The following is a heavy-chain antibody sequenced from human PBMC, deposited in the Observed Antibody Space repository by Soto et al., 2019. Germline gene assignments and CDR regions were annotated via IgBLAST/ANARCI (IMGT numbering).Heavy chain of an antibody. V-gene: IGHV1-18*01. CDR3: ARDNRYCSGGSCYSWFDP. Sequence: QVQLVQSGAEVKKPGASVKVSCKASGYTFTSYGISWVRQAPGQGLEWMGWISAYNGNTNYAQKLQGRVTMTTDTSTSTDYMELRSLRSDDTAVYYCARDNRYCSGGSCYSWFDPWGQGTLVTVSS. D-gene: IGHD2-15*01. CDR2: ISAYNGNT. J-gene: IGHJ5*02. CDR1: GYTFTSYG.